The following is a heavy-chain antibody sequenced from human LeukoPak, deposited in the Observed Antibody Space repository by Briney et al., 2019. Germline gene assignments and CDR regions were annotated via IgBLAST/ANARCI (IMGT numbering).Heavy chain of an antibody. J-gene: IGHJ6*03. V-gene: IGHV1-8*01. CDR2: MNPNSGNT. D-gene: IGHD6-19*01. Sequence: GASVKVSCKASGYTFTSYDINWVRQATGQGLEWMGWMNPNSGNTGYAQKFQGRVTITRNTSISTAYMELSSLRSEDTAVYYCARRYSSGWYPLAWYYMDVWGKGTTVTVSS. CDR1: GYTFTSYD. CDR3: ARRYSSGWYPLAWYYMDV.